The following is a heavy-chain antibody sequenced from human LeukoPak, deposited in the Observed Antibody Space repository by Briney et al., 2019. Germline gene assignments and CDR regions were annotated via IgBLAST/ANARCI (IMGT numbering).Heavy chain of an antibody. V-gene: IGHV3-30*15. CDR3: ARGPGPIAGAKNPFDI. CDR2: ISYDGSNK. CDR1: GFTFSAYA. Sequence: GRPLRLSCAVSGFTFSAYAMHWVRQAPGKGLEWVAVISYDGSNKYYADSVKGRFTISGDKSKDTLFLQMSSLRPEDTAVYYCARGPGPIAGAKNPFDIWGQGTMVTVSS. D-gene: IGHD1-26*01. J-gene: IGHJ3*02.